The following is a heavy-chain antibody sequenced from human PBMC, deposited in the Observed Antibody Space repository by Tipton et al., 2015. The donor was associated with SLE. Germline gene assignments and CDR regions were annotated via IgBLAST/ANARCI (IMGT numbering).Heavy chain of an antibody. V-gene: IGHV3-30-3*01. CDR2: ISHDGNNK. CDR3: ASEHHPGIYYYSAMDV. J-gene: IGHJ6*02. D-gene: IGHD2/OR15-2a*01. CDR1: GFTVSDNY. Sequence: SLRLSCAASGFTVSDNYMAWVRQAPGRGLEWVAMISHDGNNKYYAGSVKGRFTISRDNSENTLYLQMSSLRAEDTAVYYCASEHHPGIYYYSAMDVWGQGTTVTVS.